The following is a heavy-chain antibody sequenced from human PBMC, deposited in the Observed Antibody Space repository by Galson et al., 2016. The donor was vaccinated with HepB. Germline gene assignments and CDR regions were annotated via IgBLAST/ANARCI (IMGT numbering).Heavy chain of an antibody. J-gene: IGHJ4*02. Sequence: SLRLSCAASGFTFSRYWMVWVRLAPVKGLEWVGRIRPQRDRKTPVYAAPVEGRFTISRDDAKNTLYLQMNSLTTEDTALYYCYGHLDYWGRGTLVTVSS. CDR2: IRPQRDRKTP. D-gene: IGHD4-17*01. CDR1: GFTFSRYW. CDR3: YGHLDY. V-gene: IGHV3-15*01.